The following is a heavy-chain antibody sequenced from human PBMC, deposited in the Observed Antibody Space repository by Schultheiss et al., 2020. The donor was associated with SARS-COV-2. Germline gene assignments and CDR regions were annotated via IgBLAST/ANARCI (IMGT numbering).Heavy chain of an antibody. CDR2: IFYSGST. J-gene: IGHJ4*02. Sequence: SETLSLTCTVSGGSMNSYYWSWIRQSPGKKLEWIGYIFYSGSTDYNPSLKSRVTTSVDTSKKNFSLKLRSVTDADTALYYCARASTETLALPDDYWGQGTLVTVSS. V-gene: IGHV4-59*01. D-gene: IGHD4-17*01. CDR3: ARASTETLALPDDY. CDR1: GGSMNSYY.